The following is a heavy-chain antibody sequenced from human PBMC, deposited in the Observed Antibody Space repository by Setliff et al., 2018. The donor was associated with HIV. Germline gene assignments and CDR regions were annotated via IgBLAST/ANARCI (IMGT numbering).Heavy chain of an antibody. J-gene: IGHJ4*02. V-gene: IGHV4-59*08. Sequence: SETLSLTCTVSGGSMTTHFWSWIRQPPGKGLEWIGSVYYSGSTYYNPSLKSRVTISVDTTKSQISLKLISVTAADTAVFYCVRVDYGDYDFDYWGQGTLVTVSS. CDR3: VRVDYGDYDFDY. CDR2: VYYSGST. CDR1: GGSMTTHF. D-gene: IGHD4-17*01.